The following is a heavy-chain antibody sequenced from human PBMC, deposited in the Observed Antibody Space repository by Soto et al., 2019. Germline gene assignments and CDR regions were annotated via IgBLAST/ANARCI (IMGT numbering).Heavy chain of an antibody. CDR3: ARVMVRYYGSGGYSPFYYYYMDV. J-gene: IGHJ6*03. Sequence: ASVKVSCKASGYTFTSYGISWVRQAPGQGLEWMGWISAYNGNTNYAQKLQGRVTMTTDTSTSTAYMELRSLRSDDTAVYYCARVMVRYYGSGGYSPFYYYYMDVWGKGTTVTVSS. CDR1: GYTFTSYG. D-gene: IGHD3-10*01. CDR2: ISAYNGNT. V-gene: IGHV1-18*01.